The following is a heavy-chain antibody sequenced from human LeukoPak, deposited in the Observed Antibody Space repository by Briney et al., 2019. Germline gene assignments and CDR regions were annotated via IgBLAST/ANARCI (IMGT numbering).Heavy chain of an antibody. J-gene: IGHJ4*02. CDR1: GFTFSSYA. CDR2: ISGSGGST. D-gene: IGHD2-15*01. CDR3: AKDGRYCSGGSCYWWDY. Sequence: GGPLRLSCAASGFTFSSYAMSWVRQAPGKGLEWVSAISGSGGSTYYADSVKGRFTISRDNSKSRRYLQMNSLRAEDTAVYYCAKDGRYCSGGSCYWWDYWGQGTLVTVSS. V-gene: IGHV3-23*01.